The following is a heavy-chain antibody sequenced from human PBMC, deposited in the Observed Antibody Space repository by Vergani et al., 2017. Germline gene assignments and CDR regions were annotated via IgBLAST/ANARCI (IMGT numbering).Heavy chain of an antibody. CDR2: ISSSGSTI. CDR3: AMGYCSGGSCYRNYYYGMDV. V-gene: IGHV3-48*04. Sequence: EVQLVESGGGLVQPGGSLRLSCAASGFTFSSYSMNWVRQAPGKGLEWVSYISSSGSTIYYADSVKGRFTISRDNAKNSLYLQMNSLRAEDTAVYYCAMGYCSGGSCYRNYYYGMDVWGQGTTVTVSS. CDR1: GFTFSSYS. J-gene: IGHJ6*02. D-gene: IGHD2-15*01.